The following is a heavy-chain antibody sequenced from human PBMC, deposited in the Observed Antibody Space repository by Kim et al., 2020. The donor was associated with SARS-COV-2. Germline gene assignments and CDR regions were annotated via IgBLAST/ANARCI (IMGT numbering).Heavy chain of an antibody. J-gene: IGHJ4*02. D-gene: IGHD2-15*01. CDR1: EFTFSSYA. Sequence: GGSLRLSCAASEFTFSSYAMSWVRQAPGKGLEWVSAISGSGGSTFYADSVKGRFTISRDNSRNTLYLQMNSLRAEDTAVYYCAKVPSCGDDTCYSNFGYWGQGTLVTVSS. V-gene: IGHV3-23*01. CDR2: ISGSGGST. CDR3: AKVPSCGDDTCYSNFGY.